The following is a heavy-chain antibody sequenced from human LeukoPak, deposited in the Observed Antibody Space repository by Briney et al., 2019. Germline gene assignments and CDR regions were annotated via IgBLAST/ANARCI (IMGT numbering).Heavy chain of an antibody. D-gene: IGHD6-13*01. CDR1: GFTFSSYW. Sequence: GGSLRLSCAASGFTFSSYWMHWVRQAPGKGLVWVSGVNTDGSTTSYADSVKGRFTISRDNAKNTLYLQMNSLRAEDTAVYYCARLVAAAGFDYWGQGTLVTVSS. J-gene: IGHJ4*02. CDR2: VNTDGSTT. CDR3: ARLVAAAGFDY. V-gene: IGHV3-74*01.